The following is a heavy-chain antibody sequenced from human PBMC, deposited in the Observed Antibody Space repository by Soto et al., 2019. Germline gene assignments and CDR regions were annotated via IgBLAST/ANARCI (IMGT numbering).Heavy chain of an antibody. V-gene: IGHV1-18*01. CDR2: ISAYNVNT. CDR3: ESHRTATTEVYAFDI. D-gene: IGHD1-7*01. Sequence: SVKVSCKASGYALTSYGSRWVRQAPGQPLEWMGWISAYNVNTNYAQKLQGRVTMTTDTSTSTAYMELRSLRSDDTAVYYCESHRTATTEVYAFDIWGQGTMVTVSS. CDR1: GYALTSYG. J-gene: IGHJ3*02.